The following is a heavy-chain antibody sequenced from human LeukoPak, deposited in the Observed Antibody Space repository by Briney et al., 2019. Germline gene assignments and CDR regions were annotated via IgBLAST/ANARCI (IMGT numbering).Heavy chain of an antibody. Sequence: GASVKVSCKASGYTFTSYGISWVRQAPGQGLEWMGWISAYNGNTNYAQKFQGRVTLTTDTSTRTAYMDLRSLRSDDMAVYHCARVALGSWYFDLWGRGTLVTVSS. D-gene: IGHD2-15*01. V-gene: IGHV1-18*03. CDR1: GYTFTSYG. J-gene: IGHJ2*01. CDR3: ARVALGSWYFDL. CDR2: ISAYNGNT.